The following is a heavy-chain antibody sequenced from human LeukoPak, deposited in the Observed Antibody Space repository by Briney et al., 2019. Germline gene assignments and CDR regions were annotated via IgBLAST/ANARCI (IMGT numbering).Heavy chain of an antibody. CDR3: AREPVTGSVY. CDR1: GFTFSSYA. J-gene: IGHJ4*02. Sequence: GGSLRLSCAASGFTFSSYAMHWVRQAPGKGLEWVSSISSSSSYIYYADSVKGRFTISRDNAKNSLYLQMNSLRAEDTAVYYCAREPVTGSVYWGQGTLVTVSS. V-gene: IGHV3-21*01. D-gene: IGHD4-17*01. CDR2: ISSSSSYI.